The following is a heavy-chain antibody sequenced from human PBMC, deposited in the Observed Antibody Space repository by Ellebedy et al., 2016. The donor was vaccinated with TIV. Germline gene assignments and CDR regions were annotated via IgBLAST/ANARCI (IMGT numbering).Heavy chain of an antibody. V-gene: IGHV3-74*01. CDR1: GFTFSNYY. CDR3: ARSNSRFFYAMDV. D-gene: IGHD2/OR15-2a*01. J-gene: IGHJ6*02. Sequence: PGGSLRLSCAASGFTFSNYYMHWVRQAPGKGLVWVSRIDSEASNTTYVDSVKGRFTISRDNAKSTLYLQMNSLRADDTAVYYCARSNSRFFYAMDVWGQGTPVTVSS. CDR2: IDSEASNT.